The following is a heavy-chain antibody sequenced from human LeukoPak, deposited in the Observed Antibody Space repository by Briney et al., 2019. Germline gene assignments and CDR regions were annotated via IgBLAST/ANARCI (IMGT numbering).Heavy chain of an antibody. Sequence: PGGSLRLSCAASGFTFSNAWMSWVRQAPGKGLEWVSAISGSGGSTYYADSVKGRFTISRDNSKNTLYLQMNSLRAEDTAVYYCAILLGDPDYWGQGTLVTVSS. CDR1: GFTFSNAW. V-gene: IGHV3-23*01. J-gene: IGHJ4*02. CDR2: ISGSGGST. D-gene: IGHD3-16*01. CDR3: AILLGDPDY.